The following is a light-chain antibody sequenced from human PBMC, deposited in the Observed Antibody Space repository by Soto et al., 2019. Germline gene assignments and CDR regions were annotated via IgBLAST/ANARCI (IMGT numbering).Light chain of an antibody. V-gene: IGLV1-51*02. CDR3: GTWDSSLSAYV. CDR2: ENN. J-gene: IGLJ1*01. CDR1: SSNIGNNY. Sequence: VLTQSPGTLSLSPGERATLSCSGSSSNIGNNYVSWYQQLPGTAPKLLIYENNKRPSGIPDRFSGSKSGTSATLGITGLQTGDEADYYCGTWDSSLSAYVFGTGTKVTVL.